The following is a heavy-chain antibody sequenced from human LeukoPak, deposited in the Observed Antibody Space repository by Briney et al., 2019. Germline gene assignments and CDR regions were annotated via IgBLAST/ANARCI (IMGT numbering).Heavy chain of an antibody. CDR1: GYTFTGYY. Sequence: ASVKVSCKASGYTFTGYYMHWVRQAPGQGLECMGWINPNSGGTNYAQKFQGRVTMTRDTSISTAYMELSRLRSDDTAVYYCARDPRSYYYDSSGPSWFDPWGQGTLVTVSS. V-gene: IGHV1-2*02. CDR2: INPNSGGT. D-gene: IGHD3-22*01. CDR3: ARDPRSYYYDSSGPSWFDP. J-gene: IGHJ5*02.